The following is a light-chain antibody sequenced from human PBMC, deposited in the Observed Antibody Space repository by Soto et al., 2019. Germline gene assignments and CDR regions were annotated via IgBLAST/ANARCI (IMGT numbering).Light chain of an antibody. V-gene: IGLV1-44*01. J-gene: IGLJ2*01. CDR3: ATWDDSLNAL. Sequence: QSVLTQPTSASGTPGQRVTISCSGRSSNIGSNAVNWYQQLPGTAPKLLIYSNNQRPSGVPDRFSGSKSGTSASLAISGLQSEDEADYYCATWDDSLNALFGGGTKLTVL. CDR2: SNN. CDR1: SSNIGSNA.